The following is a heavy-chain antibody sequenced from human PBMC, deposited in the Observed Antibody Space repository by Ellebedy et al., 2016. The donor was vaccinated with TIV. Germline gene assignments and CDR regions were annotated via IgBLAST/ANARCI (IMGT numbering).Heavy chain of an antibody. J-gene: IGHJ2*01. Sequence: SETLSLXCTVSGGSISTSDYYWGWFRQPPGKGLEWIGTIYYSGTTYYNPSLKSRVTISVDTSQNQFSLKLSSVTAADTAVYYCARLTHVIVTTKNWYFDLWGRGTLVTVSS. V-gene: IGHV4-39*01. D-gene: IGHD2-21*01. CDR3: ARLTHVIVTTKNWYFDL. CDR2: IYYSGTT. CDR1: GGSISTSDYY.